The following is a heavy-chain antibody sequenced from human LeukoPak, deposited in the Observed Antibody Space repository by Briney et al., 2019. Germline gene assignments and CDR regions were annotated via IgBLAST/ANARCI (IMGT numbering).Heavy chain of an antibody. V-gene: IGHV5-51*04. D-gene: IGHD6-19*01. CDR3: ASSPRGAGSVYAFDI. CDR1: CYSFTNYL. CDR2: IYPGGSDT. Sequence: GESLKISCKGSCYSFTNYLIGWVRQLPGKGLEWMGIIYPGGSDTRYSPSFQGQVTISADKPINNAYLQWSSLKASDTAMYYCASSPRGAGSVYAFDIWGQGTMVTVSS. J-gene: IGHJ3*02.